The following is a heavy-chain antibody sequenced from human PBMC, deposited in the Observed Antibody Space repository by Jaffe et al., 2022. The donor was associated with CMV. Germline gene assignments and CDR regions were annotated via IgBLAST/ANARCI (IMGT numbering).Heavy chain of an antibody. Sequence: QVQLVESGGGVVQPGRSLRLSCAASGFTFSSYGMHWVRQAPGKGLEWVAVISYDGSNKYYADSVKGRFTISRDNSKNTLYLQMNSLRAEDTAVYYCAKVLSAWAFEAFDIWGQGTMVTVSS. CDR1: GFTFSSYG. CDR2: ISYDGSNK. D-gene: IGHD2-15*01. V-gene: IGHV3-30*18. CDR3: AKVLSAWAFEAFDI. J-gene: IGHJ3*02.